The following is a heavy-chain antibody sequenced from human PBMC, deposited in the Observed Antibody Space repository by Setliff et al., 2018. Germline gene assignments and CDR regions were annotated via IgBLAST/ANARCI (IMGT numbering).Heavy chain of an antibody. V-gene: IGHV1-2*02. Sequence: ASVKVSCKASGYTFTGHHLHWVRQAPGQGLEWMGWINPKSGVTNYAQKFQGRVAMTRDTSISTAYMELSSLTSDDTAMYYCVRDLIAVTATTAFDMWGQGAMVTVSS. CDR1: GYTFTGHH. J-gene: IGHJ3*02. CDR3: VRDLIAVTATTAFDM. D-gene: IGHD6-19*01. CDR2: INPKSGVT.